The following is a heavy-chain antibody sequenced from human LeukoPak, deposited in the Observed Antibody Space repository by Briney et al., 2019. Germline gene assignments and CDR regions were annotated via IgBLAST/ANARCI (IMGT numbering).Heavy chain of an antibody. D-gene: IGHD5-24*01. CDR1: GLMFDNYV. V-gene: IGHV3-53*01. Sequence: GGSLRLSCAASGLMFDNYVMSWVRQAPGKGLEWVSVIYSGGSTYYADSVKGRFTISRDNSKNTLYLQVNSLRAEDTAVYYCASGMATILPGLWGPHYYGMDVWGQGTTVTVSS. CDR2: IYSGGST. CDR3: ASGMATILPGLWGPHYYGMDV. J-gene: IGHJ6*02.